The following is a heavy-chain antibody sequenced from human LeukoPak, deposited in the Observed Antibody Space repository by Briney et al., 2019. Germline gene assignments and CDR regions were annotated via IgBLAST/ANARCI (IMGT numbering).Heavy chain of an antibody. Sequence: SGGSLRLSCAASGFTVSSNYMSWVRQAPGKGLEWFSVIYSGGSTYYADSVKGRFTISRDTSKNTLYLQMNSLRAEDTAVYYCARHSGPGSYNWFDPWGQGTLVSVSS. CDR2: IYSGGST. CDR1: GFTVSSNY. J-gene: IGHJ5*02. D-gene: IGHD3-10*01. V-gene: IGHV3-53*01. CDR3: ARHSGPGSYNWFDP.